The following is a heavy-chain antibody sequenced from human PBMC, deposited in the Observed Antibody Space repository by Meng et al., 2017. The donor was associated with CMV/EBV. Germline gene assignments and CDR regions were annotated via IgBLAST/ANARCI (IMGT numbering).Heavy chain of an antibody. V-gene: IGHV3-30*04. J-gene: IGHJ4*02. Sequence: LTCAASGFTFSSYAMHWVRQAPGKGLEWVAVISYDGSNKYYADSVKGRFTISRDNAKNSLYLQMNSLRAEDTAVYYCARDWGGTSFKHLPHNDYWGQGTLVTVSS. D-gene: IGHD3-16*01. CDR2: ISYDGSNK. CDR1: GFTFSSYA. CDR3: ARDWGGTSFKHLPHNDY.